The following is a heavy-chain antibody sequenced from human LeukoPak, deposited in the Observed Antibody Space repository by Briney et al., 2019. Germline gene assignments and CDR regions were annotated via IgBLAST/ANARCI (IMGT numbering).Heavy chain of an antibody. J-gene: IGHJ4*02. Sequence: ASVKVSCKASGYTFTSYYMHWVRQATGQGLEWMGWMSPNSGITGYAQKFQGRVTMTRNTAISTAYMELSSLRPEDTAVYYCVRTPPNWGADYWGQGTLVTVSS. CDR1: GYTFTSYY. CDR2: MSPNSGIT. D-gene: IGHD7-27*01. V-gene: IGHV1-8*02. CDR3: VRTPPNWGADY.